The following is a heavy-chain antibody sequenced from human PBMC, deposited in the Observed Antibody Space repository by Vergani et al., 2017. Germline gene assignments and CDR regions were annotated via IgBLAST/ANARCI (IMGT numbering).Heavy chain of an antibody. V-gene: IGHV4-34*01. CDR3: ARVDCSGGSCSYYYYYYGMDV. J-gene: IGHJ6*02. CDR2: INHSGST. Sequence: QVQLQQWGAGLLKPSETLSLTCAVYGGSFSGYYWSWIRQPPGKGLEWIGEINHSGSTNYNPSLKMRVTISVDTSKNQFSLKLSSVTAADTAVYYCARVDCSGGSCSYYYYYYGMDVWGQGTTVTVSS. CDR1: GGSFSGYY. D-gene: IGHD2-15*01.